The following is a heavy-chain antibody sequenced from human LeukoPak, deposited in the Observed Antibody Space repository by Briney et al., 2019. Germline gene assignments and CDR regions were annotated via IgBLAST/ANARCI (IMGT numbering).Heavy chain of an antibody. V-gene: IGHV4-34*01. CDR3: ARVTLFGAFEI. Sequence: SETLSLTCAVYGGSFSGCYWSCIRQPPGKGLEWIGEINHSGSTNYNASLKSRVTISVDTSKNQFSLKLSSVTAADTAVYYCARVTLFGAFEIWGQGRKVTVSS. D-gene: IGHD4-23*01. CDR2: INHSGST. J-gene: IGHJ3*02. CDR1: GGSFSGCY.